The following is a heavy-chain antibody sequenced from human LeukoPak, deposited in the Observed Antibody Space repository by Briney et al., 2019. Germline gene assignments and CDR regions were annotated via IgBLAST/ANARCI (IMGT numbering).Heavy chain of an antibody. J-gene: IGHJ4*01. Sequence: SGTLSLTCAVSGGSISSSNWWSWVRQPPGKGLEWIGEIYHSGSTNYNPSLKSRVTISIDTSKNQFSLKLNSMTAADTAVYYCARGEGARDGYNYAGPFYFDYWGHGTLVTVSS. D-gene: IGHD5-24*01. V-gene: IGHV4-4*02. CDR1: GGSISSSNW. CDR2: IYHSGST. CDR3: ARGEGARDGYNYAGPFYFDY.